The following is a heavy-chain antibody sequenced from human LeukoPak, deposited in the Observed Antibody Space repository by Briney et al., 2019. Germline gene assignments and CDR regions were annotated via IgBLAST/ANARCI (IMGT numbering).Heavy chain of an antibody. D-gene: IGHD3-10*01. CDR2: IYHGGST. CDR1: GGSISSSNW. V-gene: IGHV4-4*02. CDR3: ARPSRTYYYGSGSYLRKYYFDY. Sequence: AGTLSLTCAVSGGSISSSNWWSWVRQPPGKGLEWIGEIYHGGSTNYNPSLKSRVTISVDTSKNQFSLKLSSVTAADTAVYYCARPSRTYYYGSGSYLRKYYFDYWGQGTLVTVSS. J-gene: IGHJ4*02.